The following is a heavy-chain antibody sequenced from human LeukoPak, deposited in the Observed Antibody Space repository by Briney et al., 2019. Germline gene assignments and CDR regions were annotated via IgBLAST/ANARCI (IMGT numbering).Heavy chain of an antibody. CDR1: GGCISQYY. CDR2: IYYSGST. J-gene: IGHJ5*02. D-gene: IGHD3-22*01. Sequence: SETLSLTCTVSGGCISQYYWSGIRQPPGKGLEWIGYIYYSGSTNDNPSLKSRVTISVDTSKNQFSLKLSSVTAADTAVYYCARATYYYDSSGYRNWFDPWGQGTLVTVSS. V-gene: IGHV4-59*08. CDR3: ARATYYYDSSGYRNWFDP.